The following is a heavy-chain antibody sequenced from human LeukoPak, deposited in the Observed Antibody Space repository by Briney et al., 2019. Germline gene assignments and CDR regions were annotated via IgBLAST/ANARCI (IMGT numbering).Heavy chain of an antibody. CDR3: ARHGGPGLGSNYDFWSMYYYGMDV. Sequence: SETLSLTCTVSGGSISSNTYYWGWIRQAPGKGLEWVGSMFHSGSTYQNPSLQSRVTISVDTSKNQFSLRLTSVTAADTAVYYCARHGGPGLGSNYDFWSMYYYGMDVWGQGTTVTVSS. CDR2: MFHSGST. D-gene: IGHD3/OR15-3a*01. V-gene: IGHV4-39*01. J-gene: IGHJ6*02. CDR1: GGSISSNTYY.